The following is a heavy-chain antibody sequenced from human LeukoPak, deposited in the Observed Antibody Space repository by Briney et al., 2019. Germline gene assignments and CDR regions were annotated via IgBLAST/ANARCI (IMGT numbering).Heavy chain of an antibody. D-gene: IGHD3-3*01. Sequence: PGGSLRLSCAASGFTFSNAWMSWVRQAPGKGLEWVGRIKDKTDGGTTDYAAPVKGRFTISRDDSKNTLYLQMNSLKTEDTAVYYCTTADGGYDFWRADYFDYWGHGTLVTVSS. CDR1: GFTFSNAW. CDR2: IKDKTDGGTT. CDR3: TTADGGYDFWRADYFDY. V-gene: IGHV3-15*01. J-gene: IGHJ4*01.